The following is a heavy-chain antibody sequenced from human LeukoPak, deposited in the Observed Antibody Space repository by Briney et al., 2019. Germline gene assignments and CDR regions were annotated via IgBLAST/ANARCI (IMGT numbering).Heavy chain of an antibody. CDR3: TRIGSGVRGSYTFDY. D-gene: IGHD1-26*01. J-gene: IGHJ4*02. Sequence: GGSLRLSCTASGLTFSTSSFNWVRQAPGKGLEWVGFIRSKTYGGTPEYAASVKGRFSISRDDSKRVAYLQMNSLKTEDTALYYCTRIGSGVRGSYTFDYWGQGTLVTVSS. CDR2: IRSKTYGGTP. V-gene: IGHV3-49*04. CDR1: GLTFSTSS.